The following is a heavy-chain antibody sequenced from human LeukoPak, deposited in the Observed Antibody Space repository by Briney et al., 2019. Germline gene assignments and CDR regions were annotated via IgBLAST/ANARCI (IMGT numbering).Heavy chain of an antibody. CDR3: AKDLETGNDY. D-gene: IGHD7-27*01. CDR2: ISYDGSNK. V-gene: IGHV3-30*18. Sequence: GGSLRLSCAASGFTFSSYGMHWVRQAPGKGLEWVAVISYDGSNKYYADSVKGRFTISRDNSKNTLYLQVNSLRAEDTAVYYCAKDLETGNDYWGQGTLVTVSS. J-gene: IGHJ4*02. CDR1: GFTFSSYG.